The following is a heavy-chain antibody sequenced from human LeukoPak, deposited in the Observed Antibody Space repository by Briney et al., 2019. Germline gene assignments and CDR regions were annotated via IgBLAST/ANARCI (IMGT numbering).Heavy chain of an antibody. CDR3: ARGGGDYYDSSGYFFDP. V-gene: IGHV4-59*01. Sequence: ASETLSLTCSVSGDSISIYYWSWIRQPPGKGLEWIGYIYNSGSTNYNPSLKSRVTISVDTSKNHFSLKLSSVTAADTAIYYCARGGGDYYDSSGYFFDPWGQETLVTVSS. D-gene: IGHD3-22*01. CDR1: GDSISIYY. CDR2: IYNSGST. J-gene: IGHJ5*02.